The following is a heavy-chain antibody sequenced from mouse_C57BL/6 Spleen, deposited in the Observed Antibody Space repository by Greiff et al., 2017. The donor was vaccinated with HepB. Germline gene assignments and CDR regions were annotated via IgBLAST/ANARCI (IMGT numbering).Heavy chain of an antibody. Sequence: EVQLQQSGPGLVKPSQSLSLTCSVTGYSITSGYYWNWIRQFPGNKLEWMGYISYDGSNNYNPSLKNRISITRDTSKNQFFLKLNSVTTEDTATYYCNYDYDDAMDYWGQGTSVTVSS. CDR1: GYSITSGYY. CDR2: ISYDGSN. D-gene: IGHD2-4*01. J-gene: IGHJ4*01. V-gene: IGHV3-6*01. CDR3: NYDYDDAMDY.